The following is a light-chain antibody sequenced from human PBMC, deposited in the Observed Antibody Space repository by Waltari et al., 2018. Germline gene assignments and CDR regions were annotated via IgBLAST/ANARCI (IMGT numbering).Light chain of an antibody. CDR3: QQCYDWPPYT. J-gene: IGKJ2*01. Sequence: EIVVTQSPATLSVSPGERATLYCRASQSIGDNLAWYQQKPGQAPKLLIFSASARLPGIPDRFSGSGSGTQFTLTISSLQSEDFAVYYCQQCYDWPPYTFGQGTKLEI. V-gene: IGKV3-15*01. CDR1: QSIGDN. CDR2: SAS.